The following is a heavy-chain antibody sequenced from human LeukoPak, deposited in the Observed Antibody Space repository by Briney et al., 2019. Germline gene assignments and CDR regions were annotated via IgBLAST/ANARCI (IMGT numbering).Heavy chain of an antibody. CDR1: GGSISSSSYY. D-gene: IGHD6-19*01. CDR3: ARGGGSGTYYYYMDV. J-gene: IGHJ6*03. Sequence: SETLSPTCTVSGGSISSSSYYWGWIRQPPGKGLEWIGSIYYSGSTYYNPSLKSRVTISVDTSKNQFSLKLSSVTAADTVVYYCARGGGSGTYYYYMDVWGKGTTVTISS. V-gene: IGHV4-39*07. CDR2: IYYSGST.